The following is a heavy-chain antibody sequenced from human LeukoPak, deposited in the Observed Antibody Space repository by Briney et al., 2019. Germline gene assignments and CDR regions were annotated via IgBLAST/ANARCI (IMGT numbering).Heavy chain of an antibody. CDR2: INHSGST. Sequence: SETLSLTCAVYGGSFSGYYWSWIRQPPGKWLEWIGEINHSGSTNYNPSLKSRVTISVDTSKNQFSLKLSSVTAADTAVYYCARTTEGYCRGRSCYSYYYYMDVWGKGTTVTVSS. V-gene: IGHV4-34*01. CDR1: GGSFSGYY. D-gene: IGHD2-15*01. J-gene: IGHJ6*03. CDR3: ARTTEGYCRGRSCYSYYYYMDV.